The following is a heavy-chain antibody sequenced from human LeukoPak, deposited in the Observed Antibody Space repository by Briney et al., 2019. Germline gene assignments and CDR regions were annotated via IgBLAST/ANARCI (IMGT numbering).Heavy chain of an antibody. Sequence: ASVKVSCKASGYTFTGYYVHWVRQAPGQGLGWMGRINPNTGDTNYAQKFQGRVTMTRDTSTNTAYMDLSGLRSDDTAVYCCSRYYRYFDYWGQGTLVTVSS. J-gene: IGHJ4*02. CDR3: SRYYRYFDY. CDR2: INPNTGDT. V-gene: IGHV1-2*06. CDR1: GYTFTGYY. D-gene: IGHD3-10*01.